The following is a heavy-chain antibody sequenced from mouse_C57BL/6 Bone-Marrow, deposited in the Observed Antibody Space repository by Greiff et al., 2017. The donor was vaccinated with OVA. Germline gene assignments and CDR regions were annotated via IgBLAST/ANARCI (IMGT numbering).Heavy chain of an antibody. Sequence: DVQLQESGPVLVKPGASVKMSCKASGYTFTDYYMNWVKQSHGKSLEWIGVINPYNGGTSYNQKFKGKATLTVDKSSSTAYMELNSLTSEDSAVYYCARNYYGSSSAWFAYWGQGTLVTVSA. CDR1: GYTFTDYY. D-gene: IGHD1-1*01. CDR2: INPYNGGT. J-gene: IGHJ3*01. CDR3: ARNYYGSSSAWFAY. V-gene: IGHV1-19*01.